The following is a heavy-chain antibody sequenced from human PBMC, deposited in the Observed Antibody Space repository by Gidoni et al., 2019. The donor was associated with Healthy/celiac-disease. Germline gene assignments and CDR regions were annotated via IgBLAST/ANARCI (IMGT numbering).Heavy chain of an antibody. CDR2: IYYSGST. V-gene: IGHV4-31*03. J-gene: IGHJ4*02. CDR3: ASWGVPVMGVDY. CDR1: GGSTSSGGYY. Sequence: QVQLQESGPGLGKPSQTLSLTCTVAGGSTSSGGYYWSWIRQHPGKGLVWIGYIYYSGSTYYNPSLKSRVTIPVDTSKNQFSLKLSSVTAADTAVYYCASWGVPVMGVDYWGQGTLVTVSS. D-gene: IGHD3-16*01.